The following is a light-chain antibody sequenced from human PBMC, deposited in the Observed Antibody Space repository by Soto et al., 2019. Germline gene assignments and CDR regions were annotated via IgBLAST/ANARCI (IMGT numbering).Light chain of an antibody. CDR3: QQYGSSPLT. Sequence: IVLTQSPYTLSLSPGERATLSCRTSQSVSSSYLAWYQQKPGQAPRLLIYGASIRATGIPDRFSGSGSGTDFTLTISRLEPEDFAMYYCQQYGSSPLTFGGGTKVDIK. CDR2: GAS. CDR1: QSVSSSY. J-gene: IGKJ4*01. V-gene: IGKV3-20*01.